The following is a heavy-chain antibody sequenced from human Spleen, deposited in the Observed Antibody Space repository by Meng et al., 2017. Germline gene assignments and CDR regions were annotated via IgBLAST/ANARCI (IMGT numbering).Heavy chain of an antibody. Sequence: VQLQQWGAGLLKPSGTLSLTRVVSGGSFSDYYWSWIRQPPGKGLEWIGEINHSGSTNYNPSLESRATISVDTSQNNLSLKLSSVTAADSAVYYCARGPTTMAHDFDYWGQGTLVTVSS. J-gene: IGHJ4*02. D-gene: IGHD4-11*01. CDR2: INHSGST. V-gene: IGHV4-34*01. CDR3: ARGPTTMAHDFDY. CDR1: GGSFSDYY.